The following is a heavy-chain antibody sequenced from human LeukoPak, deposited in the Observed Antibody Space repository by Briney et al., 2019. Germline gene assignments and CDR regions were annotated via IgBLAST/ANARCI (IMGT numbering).Heavy chain of an antibody. D-gene: IGHD6-19*01. CDR2: IYYSGSS. Sequence: SETLSLTCTVSGGSISSSSYYWGWIRQPPGKGLEWIGTIYYSGSSFHNPALKSRVAISVDTSRNQFSLNLSSLTAADTAVYYCARVGGSGWPGGNLDYWGQGTLVTVSS. V-gene: IGHV4-39*07. J-gene: IGHJ4*02. CDR3: ARVGGSGWPGGNLDY. CDR1: GGSISSSSYY.